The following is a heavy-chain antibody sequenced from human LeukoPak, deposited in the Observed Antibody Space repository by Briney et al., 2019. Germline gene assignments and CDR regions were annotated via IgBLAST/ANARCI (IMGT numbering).Heavy chain of an antibody. CDR2: IYYSGST. Sequence: SETLSLTCTVSSGSISSGDYYWSWIRQPPGKGLEWIGYIYYSGSTNYNPSLKSRVTISVDTSKNQFSLKLSSVTAADTAVYYCARAFRLEGLFFDYWGQGTLVTVSS. V-gene: IGHV4-61*08. CDR3: ARAFRLEGLFFDY. CDR1: SGSISSGDYY. D-gene: IGHD2/OR15-2a*01. J-gene: IGHJ4*02.